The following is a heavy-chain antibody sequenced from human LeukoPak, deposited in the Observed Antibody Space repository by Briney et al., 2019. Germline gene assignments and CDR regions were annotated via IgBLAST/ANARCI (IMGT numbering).Heavy chain of an antibody. CDR1: GGSISSYY. D-gene: IGHD6-13*01. V-gene: IGHV4-59*01. Sequence: KPSETLSLTCTVSGGSISSYYWSWIRQPPGKGLEWIGYIYYSGSTNYNPSLKSRVTISVDTSKNQFSLKLSSVTAADTAVYYCAREGRGAAAGTLSWGQGTLATVSS. CDR2: IYYSGST. J-gene: IGHJ5*02. CDR3: AREGRGAAAGTLS.